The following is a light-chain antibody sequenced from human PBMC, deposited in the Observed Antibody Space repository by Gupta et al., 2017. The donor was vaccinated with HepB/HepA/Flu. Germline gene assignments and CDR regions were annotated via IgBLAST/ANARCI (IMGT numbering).Light chain of an antibody. V-gene: IGKV3-15*01. CDR1: QSVSSN. J-gene: IGKJ2*02. CDR2: GAS. CDR3: QQENNCPCI. Sequence: EIVMTQSPATLSVSPGERATLSCRASQSVSSNLAWYQQKPGQAPRLLIYGASTRATGIPARFSGSGSGTEFTLTISSLQSEDFAVYYCQQENNCPCIFGQGTKLEIK.